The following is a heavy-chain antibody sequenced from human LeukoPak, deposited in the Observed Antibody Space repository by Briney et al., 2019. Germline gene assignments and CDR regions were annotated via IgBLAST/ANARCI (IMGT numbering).Heavy chain of an antibody. D-gene: IGHD3-22*01. V-gene: IGHV3-48*04. CDR2: ISSSSSTI. CDR1: GFTFSSYS. CDR3: ARSPNYYDGSNLDY. Sequence: GGSLRLSCAASGFTFSSYSMNWVRQAPGKGLEWVSYISSSSSTIYYADSVKGRFTISRDNAKNSLYLQMNSLRAEDTAVYYCARSPNYYDGSNLDYWGQGTLVTVSS. J-gene: IGHJ4*02.